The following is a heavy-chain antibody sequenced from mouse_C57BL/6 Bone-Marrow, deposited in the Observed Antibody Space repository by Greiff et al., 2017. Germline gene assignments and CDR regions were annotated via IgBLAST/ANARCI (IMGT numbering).Heavy chain of an antibody. D-gene: IGHD1-1*01. CDR1: GYTFTSYW. CDR2: IDPSDSYT. J-gene: IGHJ2*01. CDR3: ARWGSTVIACYFDF. Sequence: QVQLQQPGAELVMPGASVKLSCKASGYTFTSYWMHWVKQRPGQGLEWIGGIDPSDSYTNYNQKFKGKSTLTADKSSSTAYMQLSSLTSGDSAVYYYARWGSTVIACYFDFWGRGTTLTVSS. V-gene: IGHV1-69*01.